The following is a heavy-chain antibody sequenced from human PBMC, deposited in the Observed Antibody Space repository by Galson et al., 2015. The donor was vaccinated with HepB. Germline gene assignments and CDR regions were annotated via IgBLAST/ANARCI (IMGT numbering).Heavy chain of an antibody. CDR2: ITDGGGRT. J-gene: IGHJ4*02. CDR3: VKASLGYCTGSRCYPFDS. V-gene: IGHV3-23*01. D-gene: IGHD2-15*01. Sequence: SLRLSCAASGFTFSRYAMTWVRQAPGKGLERVSDITDGGGRTYYADSVKGRFTISRDNSKNIVYLQLNSLRAEDTAIYYCVKASLGYCTGSRCYPFDSWGQGTLVTVSS. CDR1: GFTFSRYA.